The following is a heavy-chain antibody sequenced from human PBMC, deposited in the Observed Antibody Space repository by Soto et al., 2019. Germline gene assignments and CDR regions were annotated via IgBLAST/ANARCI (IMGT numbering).Heavy chain of an antibody. V-gene: IGHV4-34*01. J-gene: IGHJ5*02. CDR3: ARGFEYYDILTGYYNSNWSDP. CDR1: GGSFSGYY. Sequence: SETLSLTCAVYGGSFSGYYWSWIRQPPGKGLEWIGEINHSGSTNYNPSLKSRVTISVDTSKNQFSLKLSSVTAADTAAYYCARGFEYYDILTGYYNSNWSDPWGQGTLVTVSS. CDR2: INHSGST. D-gene: IGHD3-9*01.